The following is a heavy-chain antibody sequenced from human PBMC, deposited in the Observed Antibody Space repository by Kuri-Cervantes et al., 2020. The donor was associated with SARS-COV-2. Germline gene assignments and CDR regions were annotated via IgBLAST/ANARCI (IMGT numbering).Heavy chain of an antibody. Sequence: GGSLRLSGAGSGFTVSSNYMSWVRQAPAKGLEWVSVIDSGGSTYYADSVKGRFTISRDNYKNTLYLQMNSLRAEDTAVYYCARPSGSYSGDAFDIWGQGTMVTVSS. CDR2: IDSGGST. V-gene: IGHV3-53*01. CDR3: ARPSGSYSGDAFDI. D-gene: IGHD1-26*01. CDR1: GFTVSSNY. J-gene: IGHJ3*02.